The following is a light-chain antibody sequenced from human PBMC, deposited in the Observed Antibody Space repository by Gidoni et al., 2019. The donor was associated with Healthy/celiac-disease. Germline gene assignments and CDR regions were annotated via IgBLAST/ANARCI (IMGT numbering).Light chain of an antibody. J-gene: IGKJ4*01. CDR3: QQRSNWRRLT. CDR1: QSVSSY. CDR2: DAS. V-gene: IGKV3-11*01. Sequence: EIVLTQSPATLSLSPGERATLSCRASQSVSSYLAWYQQKPGQAPRLLIYDASNRATGIPARFSGSGSGTDFTLTISSLEPEDFAVYYCQQRSNWRRLTFGGXTKVEIK.